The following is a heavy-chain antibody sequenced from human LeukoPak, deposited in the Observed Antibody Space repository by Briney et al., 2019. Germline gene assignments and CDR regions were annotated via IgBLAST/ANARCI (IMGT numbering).Heavy chain of an antibody. CDR1: GDSISSYY. CDR2: IYTSGTT. D-gene: IGHD3-9*01. CDR3: VRSYYDFLTGYYLDY. Sequence: PSETLSLTCNVSGDSISSYYWSWIRQPPGEGLEWIGYIYTSGTTSYNPSLKSRVTISVDTSKNQFSLRLSSVTAADTAVYYCVRSYYDFLTGYYLDYWGQGTLVTVSS. J-gene: IGHJ4*02. V-gene: IGHV4-4*09.